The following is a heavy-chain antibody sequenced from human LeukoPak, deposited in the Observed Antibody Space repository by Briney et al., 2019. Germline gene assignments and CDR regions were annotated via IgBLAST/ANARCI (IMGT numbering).Heavy chain of an antibody. D-gene: IGHD3-10*01. V-gene: IGHV3-23*01. CDR3: ARSGSSGRFGDFNWFDP. CDR2: ISGSGDST. J-gene: IGHJ5*02. Sequence: PGGSLRLSCAASGFTFSNYAMRWVRQAPGKGLEWVSGISGSGDSTYYADSVKGRFTISRDNSKNTLYLQMNSLRAEDTAVYYCARSGSSGRFGDFNWFDPWGQGTLVTVSS. CDR1: GFTFSNYA.